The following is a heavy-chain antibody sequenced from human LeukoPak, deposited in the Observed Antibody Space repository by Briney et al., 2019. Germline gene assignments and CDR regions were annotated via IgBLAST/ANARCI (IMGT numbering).Heavy chain of an antibody. J-gene: IGHJ4*02. CDR2: IYHSGST. D-gene: IGHD1-26*01. CDR1: GGSISSYY. V-gene: IGHV4-59*08. CDR3: ARAEWEAVDY. Sequence: SETLSLTCSVSGGSISSYYWSWIRQPPGKGLEWIGSIYHSGSTYYNPSLKSRVTISVDTSKNQFSLKLSSVTAADTAVYYCARAEWEAVDYWGQGTLVTVSS.